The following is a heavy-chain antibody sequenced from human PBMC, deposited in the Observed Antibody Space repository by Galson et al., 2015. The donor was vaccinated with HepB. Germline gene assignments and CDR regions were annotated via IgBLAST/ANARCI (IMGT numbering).Heavy chain of an antibody. Sequence: SVTVSCKASGYTFTNYYIHWVRQAPGQGLECMGIVDPSGDRTTYAQQFQGRVTMTSDTSTSTVYMDLSSLRSDDTAVYYCARGGCRGSSCCYDYWGQGALVTVSS. J-gene: IGHJ4*02. CDR2: VDPSGDRT. D-gene: IGHD2-15*01. CDR1: GYTFTNYY. CDR3: ARGGCRGSSCCYDY. V-gene: IGHV1-46*01.